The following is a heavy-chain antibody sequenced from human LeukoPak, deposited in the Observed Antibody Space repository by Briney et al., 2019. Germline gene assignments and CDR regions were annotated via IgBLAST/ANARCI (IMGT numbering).Heavy chain of an antibody. CDR3: ASEDYYDSSGYGN. V-gene: IGHV4-30-4*01. CDR1: GGSISSGDYY. J-gene: IGHJ4*02. Sequence: SETLSLTCTVSGGSISSGDYYWSWIRQPPGKGLEWIGYIYYSGSTYYNPSLKSRVIISVDTSKNQFSLKLSSVTAADTAVYYCASEDYYDSSGYGNWGQGTLVTVSS. CDR2: IYYSGST. D-gene: IGHD3-22*01.